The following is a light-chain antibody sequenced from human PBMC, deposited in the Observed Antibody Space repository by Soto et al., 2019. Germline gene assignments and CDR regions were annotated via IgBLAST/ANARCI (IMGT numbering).Light chain of an antibody. Sequence: EIQMTQSPSSLSASVGDRVTITCRASQSIGRFLNWHQQKPGKAPNVLINVASRLDSGVPSRFSGSGSGTDFTLTISSLQPEDFATYYCQQSYNAPITFGQGTRLEIK. CDR1: QSIGRF. V-gene: IGKV1-39*01. CDR3: QQSYNAPIT. CDR2: VAS. J-gene: IGKJ5*01.